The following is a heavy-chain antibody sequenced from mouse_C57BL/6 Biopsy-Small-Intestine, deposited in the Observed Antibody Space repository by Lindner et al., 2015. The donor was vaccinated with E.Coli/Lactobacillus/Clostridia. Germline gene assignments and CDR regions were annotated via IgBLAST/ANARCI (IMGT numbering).Heavy chain of an antibody. CDR3: AARGRDYYAMDY. CDR2: ISSGSSTI. V-gene: IGHV5-17*01. Sequence: VQLQESGGGLVKPGGSLKLSCAASGFTFSDYGMHWVRQAPEKGLEWVAYISSGSSTIYYADTVKGRFTIPRDNAKNTLFLQMTSLRSEDTAMYYCAARGRDYYAMDYWGQGTSVTVSS. CDR1: GFTFSDYG. J-gene: IGHJ4*01. D-gene: IGHD3-3*01.